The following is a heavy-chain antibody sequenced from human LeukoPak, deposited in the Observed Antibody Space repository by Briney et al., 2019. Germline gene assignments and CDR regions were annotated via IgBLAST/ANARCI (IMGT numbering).Heavy chain of an antibody. CDR1: GYTFTSYG. D-gene: IGHD4-23*01. Sequence: ASVKVSCKASGYTFTSYGISWVRQAPGQGLEWMGWISAYNGNTNYAQKLQGRVTMTTDTSTSTAYLQPRSLSSDATAVYYRARDGPLTVVTPRGAFDIWGQGTMVTVSS. CDR2: ISAYNGNT. CDR3: ARDGPLTVVTPRGAFDI. V-gene: IGHV1-18*01. J-gene: IGHJ3*02.